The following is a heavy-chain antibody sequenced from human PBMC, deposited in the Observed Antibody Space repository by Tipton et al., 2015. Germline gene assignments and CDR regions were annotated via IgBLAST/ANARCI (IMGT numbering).Heavy chain of an antibody. CDR2: VYPVGGT. CDR1: GYSINNDYY. D-gene: IGHD4-11*01. Sequence: TLSLTCDVSGYSINNDYYWGWIRQAPGKGLEWIGFVYPVGGTYYNPPLKSRVTILVDTTQNQVSLRLTSVTAADTAVYYCARSRYTVTPDSWGQGTLVTVSS. J-gene: IGHJ4*02. CDR3: ARSRYTVTPDS. V-gene: IGHV4-38-2*01.